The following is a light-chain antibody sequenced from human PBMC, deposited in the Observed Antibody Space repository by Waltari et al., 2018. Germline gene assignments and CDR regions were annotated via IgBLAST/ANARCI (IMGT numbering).Light chain of an antibody. Sequence: EIVMTHSPATLSVSPGDRDTLSGRASQSVISNLAWYQQHPGQAPRLLIYAASTRATGVPARFSGSGSGTDFTLTISSLQSEDFAVYYCQQYNGWPRTFGQGTKVEI. CDR1: QSVISN. V-gene: IGKV3-15*01. CDR2: AAS. CDR3: QQYNGWPRT. J-gene: IGKJ1*01.